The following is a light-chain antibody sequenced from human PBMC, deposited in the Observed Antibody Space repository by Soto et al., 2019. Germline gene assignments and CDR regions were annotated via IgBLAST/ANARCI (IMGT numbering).Light chain of an antibody. V-gene: IGLV1-40*01. J-gene: IGLJ1*01. Sequence: QSVLTQPPSVSGAPGQRVTISCTGSSSNIGAGYDVHWYQQLPGTAPKLLIYGNSNRPSGDPDRFSGSKSGTSASLAITGLQAEDEADYYCQSYDSSRSGYVFGTGTKVTVL. CDR2: GNS. CDR1: SSNIGAGYD. CDR3: QSYDSSRSGYV.